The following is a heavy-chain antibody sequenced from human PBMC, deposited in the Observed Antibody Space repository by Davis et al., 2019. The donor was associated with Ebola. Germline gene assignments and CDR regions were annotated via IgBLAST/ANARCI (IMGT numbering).Heavy chain of an antibody. CDR3: ARQDDILTGSLYYYYGMDV. V-gene: IGHV4-30-4*01. CDR2: IYYSGST. D-gene: IGHD3-9*01. CDR1: AGSISSGGYS. Sequence: MPSETLSLTCTVSAGSISSGGYSWSRIRQPPGKGLEWIGYIYYSGSTYYNPSLKSRVTISVDTSKNQFSLKLSSVTAADTAVYYCARQDDILTGSLYYYYGMDVWGKGTTVTVSS. J-gene: IGHJ6*04.